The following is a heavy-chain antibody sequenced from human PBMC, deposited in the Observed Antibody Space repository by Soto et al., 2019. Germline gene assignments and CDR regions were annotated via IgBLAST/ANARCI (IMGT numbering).Heavy chain of an antibody. Sequence: GGSLRLSCAASGFTFSSSSMNWVRQAPGKGLEWLSYISPSGTSIYYADSVMGRFTISRDNAKNSLFLQMNSLRAEDTAVYYCARNVLVYARYNWFDPWGQGTLVTVSS. V-gene: IGHV3-48*01. J-gene: IGHJ5*02. CDR3: ARNVLVYARYNWFDP. CDR2: ISPSGTSI. D-gene: IGHD2-8*01. CDR1: GFTFSSSS.